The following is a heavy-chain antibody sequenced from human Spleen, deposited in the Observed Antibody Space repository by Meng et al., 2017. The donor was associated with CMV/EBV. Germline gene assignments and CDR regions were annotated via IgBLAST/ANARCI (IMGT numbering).Heavy chain of an antibody. D-gene: IGHD3-10*01. V-gene: IGHV6-1*01. Sequence: SETLSLTCAISGESVSSDSGTWNWIRQSPSRGLEWLGRTYYRSKWYNDYAVSVKSRITINPDTSKNQFSLQLNSVTPEDTAVYYCARGPGGRFDYWGQGTLVTVSS. CDR1: GESVSSDSGT. J-gene: IGHJ4*02. CDR2: TYYRSKWYN. CDR3: ARGPGGRFDY.